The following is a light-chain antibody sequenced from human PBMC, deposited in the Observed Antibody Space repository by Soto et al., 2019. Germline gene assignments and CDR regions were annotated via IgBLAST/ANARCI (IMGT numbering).Light chain of an antibody. CDR1: SSNIGSNF. CDR2: RNN. CDR3: AAWDDSLSGVV. J-gene: IGLJ2*01. Sequence: QSVLTQPPSASGTPGQRVTISCSGSSSNIGSNFIYWYQQLPGTAPKLLIYRNNERPSGVPDRFSGSKSGTSASLAISGLRSEDEADYLCAAWDDSLSGVVFGGGTKVTVL. V-gene: IGLV1-47*01.